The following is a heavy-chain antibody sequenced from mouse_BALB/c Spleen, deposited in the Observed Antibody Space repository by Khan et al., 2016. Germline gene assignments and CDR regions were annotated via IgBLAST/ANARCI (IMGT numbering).Heavy chain of an antibody. CDR2: ISYSGST. J-gene: IGHJ2*01. CDR3: ASDFDY. CDR1: GYSITSDYA. Sequence: EVQLQESGPGLVKPSQSLSLTCTVTGYSITSDYAWNWIRQFPGNKLEWMGYISYSGSTSYNPSLKSRISITRDTSKNQFFQQLNSVTTEDKATYYCASDFDYCGHGTTLTVSS. V-gene: IGHV3-2*02.